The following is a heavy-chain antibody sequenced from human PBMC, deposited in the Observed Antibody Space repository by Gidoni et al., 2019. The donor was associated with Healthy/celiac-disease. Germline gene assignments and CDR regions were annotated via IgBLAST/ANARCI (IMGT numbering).Heavy chain of an antibody. CDR3: ARGFVGATNWFDP. CDR1: GGSISSSNW. V-gene: IGHV4-4*02. CDR2: IYHSGST. J-gene: IGHJ5*02. D-gene: IGHD1-26*01. Sequence: AVSGGSISSSNWWSWVRQPPGKGLEWIGEIYHSGSTNYNPSLKSRVTISVDKSKNQFSLKLSSVTAADTAVYYCARGFVGATNWFDPWGQGTLVTVSS.